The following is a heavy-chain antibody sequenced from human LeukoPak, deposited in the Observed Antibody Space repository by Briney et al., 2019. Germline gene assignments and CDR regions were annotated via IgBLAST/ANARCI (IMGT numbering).Heavy chain of an antibody. CDR2: IIPIPGIA. V-gene: IGHV1-69*04. CDR3: ARAIMGYDSSGYEFDY. D-gene: IGHD3-22*01. J-gene: IGHJ4*02. Sequence: GASVKVSCKASGGTFSSYAISWVRQAPGQGLEWMGRIIPIPGIANYAQKFQGRVTITADKSTSTAYMELSGLRSEDTAVYYCARAIMGYDSSGYEFDYWRQGTLVTVSS. CDR1: GGTFSSYA.